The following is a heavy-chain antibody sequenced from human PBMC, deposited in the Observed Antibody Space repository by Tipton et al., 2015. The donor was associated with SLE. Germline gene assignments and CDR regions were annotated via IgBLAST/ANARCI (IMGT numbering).Heavy chain of an antibody. Sequence: TLSLTCTVSGGSISSSRYYWGWIRQPPGKGLEWIGSIYHSGTAYYNPSLKSRVTISVDTSKNQFTLKLSSVTAADTAVYYCARAVGYSSGWYGLRMDQTNGFDIWGQGTMVTVSS. CDR3: ARAVGYSSGWYGLRMDQTNGFDI. CDR2: IYHSGTA. J-gene: IGHJ3*02. CDR1: GGSISSSRYY. D-gene: IGHD6-19*01. V-gene: IGHV4-39*06.